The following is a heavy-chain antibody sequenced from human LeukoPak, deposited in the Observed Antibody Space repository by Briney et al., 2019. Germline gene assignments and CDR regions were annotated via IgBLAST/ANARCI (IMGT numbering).Heavy chain of an antibody. J-gene: IGHJ4*02. D-gene: IGHD5-12*01. V-gene: IGHV1-8*01. CDR2: MNPNSGNT. CDR1: GYTFTSYD. CDR3: ARGSVATRGTFLY. Sequence: ASVKVSCKASGYTFTSYDINWVRQATGQGLEWMGWMNPNSGNTGYAQKFQGRVSMTRNTSISTAYMELSSLRSEDTAVYYCARGSVATRGTFLYWGQGTLVTVSS.